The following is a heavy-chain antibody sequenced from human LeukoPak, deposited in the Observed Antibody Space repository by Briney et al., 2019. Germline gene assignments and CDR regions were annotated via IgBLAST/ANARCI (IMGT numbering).Heavy chain of an antibody. J-gene: IGHJ6*03. V-gene: IGHV4-34*01. CDR2: INHSGST. Sequence: SETLSLTCAVYGGSFSGYYWSWIRQPPGKGLEWIGEINHSGSTNYNPSLKSRVTISVDTSKNQFSLKLSSVTAADTAVYYCARGVPCYYYMDVWGKGTTVAVSS. CDR3: ARGVPCYYYMDV. CDR1: GGSFSGYY.